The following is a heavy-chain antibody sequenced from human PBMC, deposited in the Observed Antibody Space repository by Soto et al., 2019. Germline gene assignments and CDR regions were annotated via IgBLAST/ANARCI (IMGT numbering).Heavy chain of an antibody. J-gene: IGHJ6*02. D-gene: IGHD4-4*01. CDR2: VSGSGGST. Sequence: PVGSLRLSCAASGFTFSNYAMNWVRQAPGKGLEWVSAVSGSGGSTYYADSVKGRFTISRDNSKNTLSLQMNTLRAEDTAVYYCAKGRGLQSPSYDMDVWGQGTTVTVSS. CDR3: AKGRGLQSPSYDMDV. V-gene: IGHV3-23*01. CDR1: GFTFSNYA.